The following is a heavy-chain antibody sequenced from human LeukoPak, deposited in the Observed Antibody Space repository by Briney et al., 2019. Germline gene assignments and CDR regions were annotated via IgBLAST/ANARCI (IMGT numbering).Heavy chain of an antibody. CDR3: AREEPGIAAPKPFDY. Sequence: GGSLRLSCAASGFSISSSAMNWVRQAPGKGLEWVSSINNVASHIYYAGSVRGRFTISRDNAKNSVYLQMNSLRAEDTAVYYCAREEPGIAAPKPFDYWGQGTLVTVSS. CDR1: GFSISSSA. J-gene: IGHJ4*02. D-gene: IGHD6-13*01. CDR2: INNVASHI. V-gene: IGHV3-21*04.